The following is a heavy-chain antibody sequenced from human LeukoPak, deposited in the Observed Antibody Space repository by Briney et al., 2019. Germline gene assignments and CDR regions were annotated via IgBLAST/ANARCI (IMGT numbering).Heavy chain of an antibody. CDR2: ISEDGRGS. D-gene: IGHD3-10*01. Sequence: GGSLRLSCAASGFIFSSHWMHWVRQAPGKGLVWVSRISEDGRGSDYADSERGRFTISRDNANNTLYLQMNSLRAEDTAVYYCARDLVYGSGSSDYWGRGTLVTVSS. J-gene: IGHJ4*02. V-gene: IGHV3-74*01. CDR1: GFIFSSHW. CDR3: ARDLVYGSGSSDY.